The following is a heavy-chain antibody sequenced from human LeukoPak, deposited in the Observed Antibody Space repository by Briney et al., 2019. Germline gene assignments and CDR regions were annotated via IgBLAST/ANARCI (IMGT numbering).Heavy chain of an antibody. V-gene: IGHV4-59*12. Sequence: PSETLSLTCTVSGGSISSYYWSWIRQPPGKGLEWIGYIYYSGSTNYNPSLKSRVTISVDTSKNQFSLKLNSVTPEDTAVYYCARARVGSGYGSEIDYWGQGTLVTVSS. CDR1: GGSISSYY. J-gene: IGHJ4*02. D-gene: IGHD5-12*01. CDR3: ARARVGSGYGSEIDY. CDR2: IYYSGST.